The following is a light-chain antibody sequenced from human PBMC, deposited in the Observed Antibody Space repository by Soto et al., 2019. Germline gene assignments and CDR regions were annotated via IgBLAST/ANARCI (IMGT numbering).Light chain of an antibody. CDR1: QDIGSY. Sequence: DIQMTQSPSWVSASVGARFTITCRASQDIGSYLAWYQQRPGKAPNLMIYAASILQDGVPTRFSGSGSGTGFPLTISNLQPEDFATYFCQQANNFPYTVGQGTKL. J-gene: IGKJ2*01. CDR2: AAS. CDR3: QQANNFPYT. V-gene: IGKV1-12*01.